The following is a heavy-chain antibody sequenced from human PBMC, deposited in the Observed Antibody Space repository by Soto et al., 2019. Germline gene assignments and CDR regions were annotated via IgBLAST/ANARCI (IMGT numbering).Heavy chain of an antibody. J-gene: IGHJ4*02. Sequence: EVQLVKSGGGLVQPGGSLRLSCEASGFTFTTCWMTWVHQAPGKGLEWVANINKDGSEKFYVDSVKGRFTISRDNAKNSLFLQMNSLRAEDTAVYYCATRSCEVKYYGVFDYWGPGALVTVSS. CDR1: GFTFTTCW. V-gene: IGHV3-7*03. CDR3: ATRSCEVKYYGVFDY. CDR2: INKDGSEK. D-gene: IGHD3-3*01.